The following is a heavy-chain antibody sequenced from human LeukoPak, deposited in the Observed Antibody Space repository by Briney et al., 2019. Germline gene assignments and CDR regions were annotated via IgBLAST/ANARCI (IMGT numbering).Heavy chain of an antibody. CDR2: ISGSGGST. CDR3: AKGGHCTSTSCPRDH. Sequence: GGSLRLSCAASGFTFSSYAMSWVRQAPGKGLEWVSSISGSGGSTYYTDSVKGRFTISRDNSKNTLYLQMNSLRAEGTAIFYCAKGGHCTSTSCPRDHWGQGTLVTVSS. CDR1: GFTFSSYA. V-gene: IGHV3-23*01. J-gene: IGHJ4*02. D-gene: IGHD2-2*03.